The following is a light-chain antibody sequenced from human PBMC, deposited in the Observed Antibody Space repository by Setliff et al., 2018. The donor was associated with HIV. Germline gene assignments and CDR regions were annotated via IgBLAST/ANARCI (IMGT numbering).Light chain of an antibody. CDR3: AAWDGSLNAYL. V-gene: IGLV1-44*01. CDR2: GVD. J-gene: IGLJ1*01. Sequence: QSVLTQPPSASGTPGRSITISCSGSISSIGSNTVNWYQQLPGTAPKLLMYGVDQRPSGVPDRFSASKSGTSASLAISGLQSEDEADYYCAAWDGSLNAYLFGTGTKV. CDR1: ISSIGSNT.